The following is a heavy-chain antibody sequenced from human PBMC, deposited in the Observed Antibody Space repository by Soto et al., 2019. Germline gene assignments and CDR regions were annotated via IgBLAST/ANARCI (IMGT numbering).Heavy chain of an antibody. CDR2: IYYSGST. CDR3: ARDGAYCSGGSCYPDV. CDR1: GGSISSYY. J-gene: IGHJ6*04. Sequence: PSETLSLTCTVSGGSISSYYWSWIRQPPGKGLEWIGYIYYSGSTNYNPSLKSRVTISVDTSKNQFSLKLSSVTAADTAVYYCARDGAYCSGGSCYPDVWGKGTTVTVSS. D-gene: IGHD2-15*01. V-gene: IGHV4-59*01.